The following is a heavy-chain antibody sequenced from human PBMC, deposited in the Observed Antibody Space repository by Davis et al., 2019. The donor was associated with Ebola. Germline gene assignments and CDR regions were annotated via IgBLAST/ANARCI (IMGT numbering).Heavy chain of an antibody. CDR1: GFTSSSYD. D-gene: IGHD7-27*01. Sequence: GESLKISCAASGFTSSSYDMHWVRQVTGKGLEWVSALGSTGATYYADSVKGRFTVSRESGKNSLFLEMNRLRAEDTAVYYCTTNPGPWGDFWGQGTLVTVSS. J-gene: IGHJ4*02. CDR3: TTNPGPWGDF. CDR2: LGSTGAT. V-gene: IGHV3-13*01.